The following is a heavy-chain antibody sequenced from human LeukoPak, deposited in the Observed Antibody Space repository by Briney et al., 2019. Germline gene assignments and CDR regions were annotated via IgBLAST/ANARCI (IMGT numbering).Heavy chain of an antibody. CDR2: IIPILGIA. J-gene: IGHJ4*02. V-gene: IGHV1-69*04. Sequence: ASVKVSCKASGGTFSSYAISWVRQAPGQGLEWMGRIIPILGIANYAQKFQGRVTITADKSTSTAYMELSSLRSEDTAVYYCARRGNSYGYYDYWGQGTLVTVSS. D-gene: IGHD5-18*01. CDR1: GGTFSSYA. CDR3: ARRGNSYGYYDY.